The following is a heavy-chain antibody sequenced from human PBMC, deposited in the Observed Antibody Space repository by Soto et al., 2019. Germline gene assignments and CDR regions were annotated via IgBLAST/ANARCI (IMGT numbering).Heavy chain of an antibody. Sequence: PSETLSLTCTVSGGSISSGGYYWSWIRQHPGKGLEWIGYIYYSGSTYYNPSLKSRVTISVDTSKNQFSLKLSSVTAADTAVYYCARDSLYGGNSVFDYRGQGTLVTVSS. V-gene: IGHV4-31*03. CDR1: GGSISSGGYY. CDR3: ARDSLYGGNSVFDY. D-gene: IGHD4-17*01. J-gene: IGHJ4*02. CDR2: IYYSGST.